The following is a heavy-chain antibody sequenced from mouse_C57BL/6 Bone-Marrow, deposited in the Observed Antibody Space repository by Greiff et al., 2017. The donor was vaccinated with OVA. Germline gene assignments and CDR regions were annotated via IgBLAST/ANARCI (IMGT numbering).Heavy chain of an antibody. CDR2: IHPSDSDT. CDR1: GYTFTSYW. CDR3: ARRPIYYGSRWYFDV. J-gene: IGHJ1*01. D-gene: IGHD1-1*01. V-gene: IGHV1-74*01. Sequence: VQLQQPGAELVKPGASVKVSCKASGYTFTSYWMHWVKQRPGQGLEWIGRIHPSDSDTNYNQKFKGKATLTGDKSSSTAYMQLSSLTSEDSAVYYCARRPIYYGSRWYFDVWGSGTTVTVSS.